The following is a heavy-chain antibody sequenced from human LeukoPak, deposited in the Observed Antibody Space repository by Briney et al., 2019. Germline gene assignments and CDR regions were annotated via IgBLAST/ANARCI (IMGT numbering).Heavy chain of an antibody. CDR3: ARPHDFYYYGSGSGASDI. Sequence: GESLKISCKGSGYSFTSYWIGWVRQMPGKGLEWMGIIYPGDSDTKYSPSFQGQVTISADKSISTAYLQWSSLKASDTAMYYCARPHDFYYYGSGSGASDIWGQGTMVTVSS. J-gene: IGHJ3*02. CDR2: IYPGDSDT. V-gene: IGHV5-51*01. CDR1: GYSFTSYW. D-gene: IGHD3-10*01.